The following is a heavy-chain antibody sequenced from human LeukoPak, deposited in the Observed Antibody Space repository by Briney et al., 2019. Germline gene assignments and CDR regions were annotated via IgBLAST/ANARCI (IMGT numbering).Heavy chain of an antibody. CDR2: INHSGST. D-gene: IGHD3-22*01. V-gene: IGHV4-34*01. CDR1: GGSFSGYY. Sequence: PSETLSLTCAVYGGSFSGYYWSWIRQPPGKGLEWIGEINHSGSTNYNPSLKSRVTISVDTSKNQFSLKLSSVTAADTAVYYCARRSGRYYYDSSGYPNWGQGTLVTVSS. J-gene: IGHJ4*02. CDR3: ARRSGRYYYDSSGYPN.